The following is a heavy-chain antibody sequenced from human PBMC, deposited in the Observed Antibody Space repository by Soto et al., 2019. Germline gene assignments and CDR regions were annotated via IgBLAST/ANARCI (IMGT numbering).Heavy chain of an antibody. CDR3: ARDAPGVAPY. Sequence: ASETLSLTCTVSGGSIIDGQTYLNWIRQHPERGLEWMGYINYRGTTNYSPALKSRILISIDTSKNQFSLRLTSVTAADTAVYYCARDAPGVAPYWGQGTLVTVSS. V-gene: IGHV4-31*03. D-gene: IGHD2-15*01. J-gene: IGHJ4*02. CDR2: INYRGTT. CDR1: GGSIIDGQTY.